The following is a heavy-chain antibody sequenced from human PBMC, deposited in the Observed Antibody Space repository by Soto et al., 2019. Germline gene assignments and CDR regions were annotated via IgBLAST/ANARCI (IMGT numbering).Heavy chain of an antibody. CDR1: GFTFSTHA. V-gene: IGHV3-30-3*01. D-gene: IGHD6-13*01. J-gene: IGHJ5*02. CDR3: SSDQTGITTAGGGRIDR. CDR2: VSFDGSNK. Sequence: QVQLVESGGGVVQPGRSLRLSCAASGFTFSTHAMHWVRQAPGKGLECVAIVSFDGSNKYYADSVKGRFTISRENSKNTLYLQMSGLTPADTAFYYCSSDQTGITTAGGGRIDRWGQGTLVTVSS.